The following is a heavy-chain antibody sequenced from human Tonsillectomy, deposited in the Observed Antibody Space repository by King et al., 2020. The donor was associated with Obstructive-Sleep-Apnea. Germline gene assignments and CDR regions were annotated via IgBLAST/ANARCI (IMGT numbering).Heavy chain of an antibody. CDR1: GGSISSDRYY. D-gene: IGHD4-17*01. Sequence: QLQESGPGLVKPSETLSLTCTVSGGSISSDRYYWGWIRQPPGKGLEWIGSIYYIGSTDYNPSLKSRVTLSVDTSKNQFSLKVSSVTAADTAVYYCAATTVTTSIHQRFDYWGQGTLVTVSS. CDR3: AATTVTTSIHQRFDY. V-gene: IGHV4-39*07. CDR2: IYYIGST. J-gene: IGHJ4*02.